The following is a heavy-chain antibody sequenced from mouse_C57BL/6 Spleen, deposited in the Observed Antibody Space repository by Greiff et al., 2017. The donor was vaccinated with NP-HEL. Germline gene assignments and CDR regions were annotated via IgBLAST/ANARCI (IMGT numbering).Heavy chain of an antibody. J-gene: IGHJ1*03. Sequence: EVMLVESGGGLVKPGGSLKLSCAASGFTFSDYGMHWVRQAPEKGLEWVAYISSGSSTIYYADTVQGRFTISRDNAKNTLFLQMTSLRSEDTAMYYCARRAGTGYFDVWGTGTTVTVAS. V-gene: IGHV5-17*01. CDR1: GFTFSDYG. D-gene: IGHD4-1*01. CDR2: ISSGSSTI. CDR3: ARRAGTGYFDV.